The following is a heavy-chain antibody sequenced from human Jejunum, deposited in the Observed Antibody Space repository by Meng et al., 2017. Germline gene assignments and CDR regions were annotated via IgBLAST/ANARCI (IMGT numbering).Heavy chain of an antibody. CDR2: INHPGIT. CDR1: GGTFRGRH. J-gene: IGHJ4*02. CDR3: ADSNWRNDY. Sequence: QVQRLPWPAGLLKLSATLSLTGAIGGGTFRGRHWTWNRLPPGQWLKCIGEINHPGITHYSPSLESRVTITLDTSKSQISLKLTSVTAADTAVYYCADSNWRNDYWGQGTLVTVSS. V-gene: IGHV4-34*08. D-gene: IGHD1-1*01.